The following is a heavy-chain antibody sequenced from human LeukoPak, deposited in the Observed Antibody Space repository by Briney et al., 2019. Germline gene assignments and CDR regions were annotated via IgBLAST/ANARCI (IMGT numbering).Heavy chain of an antibody. D-gene: IGHD6-13*01. J-gene: IGHJ4*02. CDR2: INWVGGNT. CDR1: GGTMDDYG. CDR3: VRDLSSNWYSFDY. Sequence: GGSLRLSCAASGGTMDDYGMSWVRQAPGRGLEGVSGINWVGGNTYYADSLKGRFTISRDSVENSLYLQMNSLRDDDTALYYCVRDLSSNWYSFDYWGQGTLVTVSS. V-gene: IGHV3-20*04.